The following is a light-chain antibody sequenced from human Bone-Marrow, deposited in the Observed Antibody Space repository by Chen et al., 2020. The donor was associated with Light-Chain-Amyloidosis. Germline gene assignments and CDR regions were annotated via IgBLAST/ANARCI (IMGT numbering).Light chain of an antibody. CDR2: RNN. Sequence: QSVLTQPPSASGTPGQRVTISCSGSSSNIGSNTANWYQQLPGTAPKLLIYRNNQRPSGVPDRFSGSKSGTSASLAISGLQSEDEADYYCAAWDDSLNDDVVFGGGTKLTVL. J-gene: IGLJ2*01. CDR3: AAWDDSLNDDVV. V-gene: IGLV1-44*01. CDR1: SSNIGSNT.